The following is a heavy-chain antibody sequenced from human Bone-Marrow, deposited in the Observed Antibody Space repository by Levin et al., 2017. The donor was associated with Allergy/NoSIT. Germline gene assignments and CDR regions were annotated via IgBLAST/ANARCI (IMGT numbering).Heavy chain of an antibody. CDR2: IHHSGSA. CDR1: GGSLTNTNW. J-gene: IGHJ5*02. Sequence: SETLSLTCAVSGGSLTNTNWWSWVRQPPGKGLEWIGEIHHSGSANYNPSLQSRITISIDKSKNHFYLNLRSVTATDTAVYYCARDGLAAAGPWGPGTLVTVSS. CDR3: ARDGLAAAGP. V-gene: IGHV4-4*02. D-gene: IGHD6-13*01.